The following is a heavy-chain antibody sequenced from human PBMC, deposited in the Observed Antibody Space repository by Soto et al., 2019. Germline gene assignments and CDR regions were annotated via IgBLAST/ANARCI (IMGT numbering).Heavy chain of an antibody. Sequence: ASETLSLTCTVSGGSVSSGSYYWSWIRQPPGKGLEWIGYIYYSGSTNYNPSLKSRVTISVDTSKNQFSLKLSSVTAADTAVYYCARGVAAADNWGQGTLVTVSS. J-gene: IGHJ4*02. CDR2: IYYSGST. D-gene: IGHD6-13*01. CDR1: GGSVSSGSYY. V-gene: IGHV4-61*01. CDR3: ARGVAAADN.